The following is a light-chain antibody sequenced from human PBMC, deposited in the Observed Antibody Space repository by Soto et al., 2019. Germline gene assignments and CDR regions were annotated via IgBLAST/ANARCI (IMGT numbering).Light chain of an antibody. CDR3: CLSLGSYTYV. CDR2: DVS. V-gene: IGLV2-11*01. Sequence: QSALTQPRSVSGSPGQSVTISCTGTSSDVGGYNYVSWYQQHPGKAPKLMIYDVSKRPSGVPDRFSGSKSGNTASLTISGLQAEDEADYYCCLSLGSYTYVFGTGTKLTVL. CDR1: SSDVGGYNY. J-gene: IGLJ1*01.